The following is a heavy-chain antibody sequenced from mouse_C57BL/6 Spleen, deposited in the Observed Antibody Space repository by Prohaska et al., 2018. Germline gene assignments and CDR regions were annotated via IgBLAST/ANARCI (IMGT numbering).Heavy chain of an antibody. V-gene: IGHV1-50*01. Sequence: QVQLQQPGAELVKPGASVKLSCKASGYTFTSYWMQWVKQSPGQGLEWIGEIDTSDSYTNYNQKFKGKATLTVDTSSSTAYMQLSSLTSEDSAVYYCARGGGNYAMDYWGQGTSVTVSS. CDR1: GYTFTSYW. J-gene: IGHJ4*01. CDR3: ARGGGNYAMDY. CDR2: IDTSDSYT.